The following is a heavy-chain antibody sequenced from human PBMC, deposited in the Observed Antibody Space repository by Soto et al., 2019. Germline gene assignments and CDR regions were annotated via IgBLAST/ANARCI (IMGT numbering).Heavy chain of an antibody. CDR3: ARVVHSYGPYYFDY. CDR1: GGSISSYY. V-gene: IGHV4-59*01. D-gene: IGHD5-18*01. J-gene: IGHJ4*02. CDR2: IYYSGST. Sequence: QVQLQESGPGLVKPSETLSLTCTVSGGSISSYYWSWIRQPPGKGLEWIGYIYYSGSTNYYPSLMSRVTISVDTSKNQFSLKLSSVTAADTAVYYCARVVHSYGPYYFDYWGQGTLVTVSS.